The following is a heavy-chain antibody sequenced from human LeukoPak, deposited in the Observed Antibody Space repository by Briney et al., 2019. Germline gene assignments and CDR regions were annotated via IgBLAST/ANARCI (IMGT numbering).Heavy chain of an antibody. Sequence: GGSLRLSCAASGFTFNSYSMNWFRQAPGKGLEWVSSISSSSRFIYYADSVKGRFTISRDNAKNSLYLQMTSLRAADTAVYYCASPYSSDLGTDYWGQGTLVTVSS. J-gene: IGHJ4*02. V-gene: IGHV3-21*01. CDR2: ISSSSRFI. D-gene: IGHD6-19*01. CDR1: GFTFNSYS. CDR3: ASPYSSDLGTDY.